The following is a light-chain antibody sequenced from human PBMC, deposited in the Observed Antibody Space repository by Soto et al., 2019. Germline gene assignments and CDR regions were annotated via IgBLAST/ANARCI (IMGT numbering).Light chain of an antibody. CDR3: RQYNSYSWT. CDR2: DAS. Sequence: DIQMTQSPSTLSASVGDRVTITCRASQHIHIWLAWYQQKPGQAPKLLIFDASSLESGVPARFSGSGSGTEFTLTISSLQPDDFATYYCRQYNSYSWTFGQGTKVDIK. CDR1: QHIHIW. J-gene: IGKJ1*01. V-gene: IGKV1-5*01.